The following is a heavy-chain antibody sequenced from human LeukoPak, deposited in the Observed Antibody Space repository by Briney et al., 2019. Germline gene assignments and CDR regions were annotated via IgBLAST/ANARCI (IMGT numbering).Heavy chain of an antibody. CDR1: GFTFSSYA. V-gene: IGHV3-23*01. CDR3: AKRLGGERTRRYFDY. D-gene: IGHD4-17*01. Sequence: PGGSLRLSCAASGFTFSSYAMSWVRQAPGKGLEWVSAISGSGGSTYYADSMKGRFTISRDNAKNTLYLQMNSLRAEDTVVYYCAKRLGGERTRRYFDYWGQGPLVTVSS. CDR2: ISGSGGST. J-gene: IGHJ4*02.